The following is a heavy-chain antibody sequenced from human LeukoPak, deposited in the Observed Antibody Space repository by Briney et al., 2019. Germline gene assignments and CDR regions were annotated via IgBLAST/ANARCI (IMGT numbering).Heavy chain of an antibody. CDR2: INSDESST. J-gene: IGHJ4*02. V-gene: IGHV3-74*01. CDR3: ARDAGTEFDY. D-gene: IGHD6-13*01. CDR1: GFIFSNYW. Sequence: GRSLRLSCAASGFIFSNYWMHWVRQAPGKGLVWVSRINSDESSTNYADSVKGRFSISRDNAKNTLYLQMNSLRAEDTAVYYCARDAGTEFDYWGQGTLVTVSS.